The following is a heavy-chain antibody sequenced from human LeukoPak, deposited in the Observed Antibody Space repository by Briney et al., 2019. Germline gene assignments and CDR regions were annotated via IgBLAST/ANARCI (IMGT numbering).Heavy chain of an antibody. CDR2: ISTSGDTI. CDR1: GFTFSSYE. CDR3: ARDYYDSSGYPTYYMDV. D-gene: IGHD3-22*01. V-gene: IGHV3-48*03. Sequence: GGSLRLSCAASGFTFSSYEMNWVRQAPGKGLEWLSHISTSGDTIHYANSVEGRFTISRDNAKNSLYLQMNSLRAEDTAVYYCARDYYDSSGYPTYYMDVWGKGTTVTVSS. J-gene: IGHJ6*03.